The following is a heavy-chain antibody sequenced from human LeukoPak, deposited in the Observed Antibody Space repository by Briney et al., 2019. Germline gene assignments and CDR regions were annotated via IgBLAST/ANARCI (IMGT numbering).Heavy chain of an antibody. CDR2: IYYSGST. CDR3: ARAGSGWYYFDY. D-gene: IGHD6-19*01. J-gene: IGHJ4*02. Sequence: PSETLSLTCTVSGGSISSYYWSWIRQPPGKGLEWIGYIYYSGSTNYNPSLKSRVTISVDTSKNQFPLKLSSVTAADTAVYYCARAGSGWYYFDYWGQGTLVTVSS. CDR1: GGSISSYY. V-gene: IGHV4-59*01.